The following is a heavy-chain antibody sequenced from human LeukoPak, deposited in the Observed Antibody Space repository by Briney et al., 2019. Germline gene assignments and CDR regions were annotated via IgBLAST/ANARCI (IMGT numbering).Heavy chain of an antibody. Sequence: PSETLSLTCAVSGYSISTAYWWGWIRQPPGKGLEWIASIYHTGNTNYSPSLKSRVTISVDTSKNNFSLKLSSVTAADTAVYYCASRMITSPWWGQGILVTVSS. CDR2: IYHTGNT. J-gene: IGHJ4*02. CDR1: GYSISTAYW. V-gene: IGHV4-38-2*01. D-gene: IGHD3-16*01. CDR3: ASRMITSPW.